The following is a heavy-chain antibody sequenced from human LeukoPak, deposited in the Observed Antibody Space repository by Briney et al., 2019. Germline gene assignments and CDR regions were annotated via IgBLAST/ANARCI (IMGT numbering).Heavy chain of an antibody. J-gene: IGHJ4*02. Sequence: NPGGSLRLSCAASGFIFSSAWMTWVRQAPGKGLEWVGRIKSTGTTDYAAPVEGRFSISRDDSKNTLFLQMSSLITEDTAVYYCASDLPTLGSGEMDYWGQGTRVTVSS. CDR3: ASDLPTLGSGEMDY. CDR1: GFIFSSAW. D-gene: IGHD3-10*01. CDR2: IKSTGTT. V-gene: IGHV3-15*01.